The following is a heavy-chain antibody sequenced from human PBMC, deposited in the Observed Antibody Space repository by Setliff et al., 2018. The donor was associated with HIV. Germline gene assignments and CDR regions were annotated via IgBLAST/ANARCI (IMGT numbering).Heavy chain of an antibody. D-gene: IGHD3-16*01. CDR3: ASRAGLGYMDV. CDR1: GYTFSDYY. Sequence: ASVKVSCKASGYTFSDYYMHWVRQAPGQGLEWMGRINPNNGGTNYAQKFQGRVTMTRDMSVSTAYMELRSLRSDDTAVYYCASRAGLGYMDVWGKGTTVTVSS. J-gene: IGHJ6*03. V-gene: IGHV1-2*06. CDR2: INPNNGGT.